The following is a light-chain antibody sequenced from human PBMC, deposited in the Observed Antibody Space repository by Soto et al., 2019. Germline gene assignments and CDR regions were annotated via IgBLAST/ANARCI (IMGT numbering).Light chain of an antibody. CDR1: QSVSSSY. CDR3: QQYDNSPWT. V-gene: IGKV3-20*01. CDR2: GAS. J-gene: IGKJ1*01. Sequence: EIVLTQSPGTLSSSPGEGATLSCRASQSVSSSYLAWYQQKPGQAPRLLIYGASSRATGIPDRFSGGGSGTDYTLTISRLEPEDFAVYYCQQYDNSPWTFGQGTKVEIK.